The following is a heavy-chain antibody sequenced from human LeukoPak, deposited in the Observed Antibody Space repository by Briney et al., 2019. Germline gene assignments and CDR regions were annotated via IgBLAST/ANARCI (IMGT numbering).Heavy chain of an antibody. CDR3: AKVDRVNFWSGTFDY. CDR1: GFTFSSYA. CDR2: ISGSGGST. Sequence: GGSLRLSCAASGFTFSSYAMSWVRQAPGKGLEWVSAISGSGGSTYYADSVKGRFTISRDNSKNTLYLQMNSLRAEDTAVYYCAKVDRVNFWSGTFDYWGQGTLVTVSS. V-gene: IGHV3-23*01. D-gene: IGHD3-3*01. J-gene: IGHJ4*02.